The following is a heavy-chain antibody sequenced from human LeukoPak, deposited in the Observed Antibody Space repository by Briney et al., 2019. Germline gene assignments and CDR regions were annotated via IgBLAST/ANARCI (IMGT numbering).Heavy chain of an antibody. D-gene: IGHD3-3*01. CDR3: ARASCRFCGVDV. J-gene: IGHJ6*02. Sequence: SETLSLTCAVSGGSFSSYYWSWVRQTPEKGLEWIGEINHSGSTNYNPSLTSRGTISMDASRDQFSLRLSSVTAADTAVYYCARASCRFCGVDVWGQGTTVTVSS. CDR1: GGSFSSYY. CDR2: INHSGST. V-gene: IGHV4-34*01.